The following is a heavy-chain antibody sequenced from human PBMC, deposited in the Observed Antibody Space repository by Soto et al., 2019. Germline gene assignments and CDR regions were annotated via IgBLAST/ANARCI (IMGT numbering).Heavy chain of an antibody. CDR3: AKGGLQRYYFDY. Sequence: GGSLRLSCAASGCTFSSYGIHWVRQAPGKGLEWVAVISYDGSNKYYADSVKGRFTISRDNSKNTLYLQMNSLRAEDTAVYYCAKGGLQRYYFDYWGQGTLVTVSA. J-gene: IGHJ4*02. CDR1: GCTFSSYG. D-gene: IGHD4-4*01. CDR2: ISYDGSNK. V-gene: IGHV3-30*18.